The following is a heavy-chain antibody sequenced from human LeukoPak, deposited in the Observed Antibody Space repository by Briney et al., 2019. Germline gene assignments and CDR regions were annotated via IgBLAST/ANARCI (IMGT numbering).Heavy chain of an antibody. CDR1: GGSISSYY. CDR2: IYYSGST. V-gene: IGHV4-59*01. Sequence: SGPTLVNPSETLSLTCTVSGGSISSYYWSWIRQPPGKGLEWIGYIYYSGSTNYNPSLKSRVTISVDTSKNQFSPKLSSVTAADTAVYYCARGPVQPANYVDYWGQGTLVTVSS. D-gene: IGHD2-2*01. CDR3: ARGPVQPANYVDY. J-gene: IGHJ4*02.